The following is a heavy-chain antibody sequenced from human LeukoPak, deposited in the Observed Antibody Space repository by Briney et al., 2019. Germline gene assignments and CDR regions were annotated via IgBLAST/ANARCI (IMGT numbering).Heavy chain of an antibody. CDR3: AREVQDIVVVSAARYGMDV. CDR2: ISSSGSTI. CDR1: GFTFSSYE. Sequence: GGSLRLSCAASGFTFSSYEMNWVRQAPGKGLEWVSYISSSGSTIYYADSVKGRFTISRDNAKNSLYLQMNSLRAEDTAVYYCAREVQDIVVVSAARYGMDVWGQGTTVTVSS. V-gene: IGHV3-48*03. J-gene: IGHJ6*02. D-gene: IGHD2-2*01.